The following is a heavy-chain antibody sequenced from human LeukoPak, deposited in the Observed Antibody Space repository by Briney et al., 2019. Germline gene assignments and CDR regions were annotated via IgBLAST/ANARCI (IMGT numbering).Heavy chain of an antibody. CDR1: GFTFSSYW. D-gene: IGHD6-19*01. V-gene: IGHV3-7*01. J-gene: IGHJ5*02. CDR3: ARAVAENWFDP. Sequence: GGSLRLSCAASGFTFSSYWMSWVRQAPGKGLEWVANIKQDGSNKYYVDSVKGRFTISRDNAKNSVYLQMNSLRAEDTALYYCARAVAENWFDPWGQGTLVTVSS. CDR2: IKQDGSNK.